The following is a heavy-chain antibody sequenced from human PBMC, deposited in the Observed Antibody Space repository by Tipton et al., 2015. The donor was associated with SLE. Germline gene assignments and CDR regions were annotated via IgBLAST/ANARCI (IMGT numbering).Heavy chain of an antibody. J-gene: IGHJ5*02. CDR2: IYHSGST. CDR3: AREATIFGVVRGWFDP. V-gene: IGHV4-38-2*02. D-gene: IGHD3-3*01. Sequence: TLSLTCAVSGYSISSGYYWGWIRQPPGKGLEWIGSIYHSGSTYYNPSLKSRVTISVGTSKNQFSLKLSSVTAADTAVYYCAREATIFGVVRGWFDPWGQGTLVTVSS. CDR1: GYSISSGYY.